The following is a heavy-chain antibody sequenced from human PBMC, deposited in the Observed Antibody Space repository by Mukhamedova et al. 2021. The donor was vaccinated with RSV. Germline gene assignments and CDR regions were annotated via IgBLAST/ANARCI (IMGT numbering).Heavy chain of an antibody. J-gene: IGHJ4*02. CDR3: ARHYNSRRFDH. D-gene: IGHD1-1*01. V-gene: IGHV1-18*01. CDR2: ISAYNGNT. Sequence: GLEWMGWISAYNGNTNYAQKFQGRVTMTTDTSTSTGYMELRSLRSDDTAIYYCARHYNSRRFDHWGQGVLVTVSS.